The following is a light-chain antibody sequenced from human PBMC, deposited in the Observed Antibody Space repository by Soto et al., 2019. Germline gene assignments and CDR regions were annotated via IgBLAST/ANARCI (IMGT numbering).Light chain of an antibody. V-gene: IGLV1-40*01. Sequence: QSVLTQPPSVSGAPGQRVTISCTGSSSNIGAGYDVHWYQQLPGTAPKLLTYSNINRPSGVPDRFSDSKSDTSASLAITGLQAEDEADYYCQSYDSSLTDVVFGGGTKSPS. J-gene: IGLJ2*01. CDR1: SSNIGAGYD. CDR2: SNI. CDR3: QSYDSSLTDVV.